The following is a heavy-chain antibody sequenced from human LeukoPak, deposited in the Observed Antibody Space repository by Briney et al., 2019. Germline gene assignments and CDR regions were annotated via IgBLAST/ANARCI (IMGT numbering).Heavy chain of an antibody. CDR3: ARALVGAATLSY. V-gene: IGHV5-51*01. CDR2: IYPGDSDT. D-gene: IGHD1-26*01. Sequence: GESLKISCKGSGYSFTTYWIAWVRQMPGKGLEWMGVIYPGDSDTRYSPSFQGQVTLSADKSISTACLQWSSLRASDIAIYYCARALVGAATLSYWGQGTLVTVS. CDR1: GYSFTTYW. J-gene: IGHJ4*02.